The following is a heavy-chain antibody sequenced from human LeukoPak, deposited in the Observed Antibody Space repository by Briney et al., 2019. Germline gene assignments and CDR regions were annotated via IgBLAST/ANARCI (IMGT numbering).Heavy chain of an antibody. D-gene: IGHD6-6*01. CDR2: INTGSSTI. Sequence: PGGSLRLSCAASGFIFSPYTMHWFRQPPGKGLEWISYINTGSSTIYYADSVKGRFTISRDNAKKSVDLQLNSLRAEDTAVYYCARDSSVCAFDVWGQGTMVTVSS. V-gene: IGHV3-48*01. CDR1: GFIFSPYT. J-gene: IGHJ3*01. CDR3: ARDSSVCAFDV.